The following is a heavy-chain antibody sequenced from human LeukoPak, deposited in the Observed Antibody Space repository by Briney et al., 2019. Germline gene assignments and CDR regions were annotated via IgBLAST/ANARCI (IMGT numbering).Heavy chain of an antibody. CDR1: GGTFSSYA. CDR3: AREGLEGYSYGRWGDGMDV. D-gene: IGHD5-18*01. Sequence: SVKVSCKASGGTFSSYAISWVRQAPGQGHEWMGRIIPMLGIANYAQKFQGRVTITADKPTSTAYMELSSLRSEDTAVYYCAREGLEGYSYGRWGDGMDVWGQGTTVTVSS. V-gene: IGHV1-69*04. CDR2: IIPMLGIA. J-gene: IGHJ6*02.